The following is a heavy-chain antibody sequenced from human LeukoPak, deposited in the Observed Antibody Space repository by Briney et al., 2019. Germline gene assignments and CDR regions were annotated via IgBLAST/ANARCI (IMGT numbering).Heavy chain of an antibody. D-gene: IGHD3-10*01. Sequence: SETLSLTCTVSGGSISSYYWSWIRQPAGKGLEWIGRIYTSGSTNYNPSLKSRVTMSVDTSKNQFSLKLSSVTAADTAVYYCARVSITMVRGVIKPKSFDYWGQGTLVTVSS. CDR3: ARVSITMVRGVIKPKSFDY. CDR1: GGSISSYY. V-gene: IGHV4-4*07. CDR2: IYTSGST. J-gene: IGHJ4*02.